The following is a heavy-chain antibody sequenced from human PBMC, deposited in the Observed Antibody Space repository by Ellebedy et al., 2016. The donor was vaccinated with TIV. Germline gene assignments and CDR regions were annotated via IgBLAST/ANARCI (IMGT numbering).Heavy chain of an antibody. Sequence: ASVKVSXKASGYTFTSYYMHWVRQAPGQGLEWMGIINPSGGSTSYAQKFQGRVTMTRDTSTSTVYMELSSLRSEDTAVYYCARTPLGYCSSTSCHDAFDIWGQGTMVTVSS. CDR2: INPSGGST. V-gene: IGHV1-46*03. CDR1: GYTFTSYY. CDR3: ARTPLGYCSSTSCHDAFDI. J-gene: IGHJ3*02. D-gene: IGHD2-2*01.